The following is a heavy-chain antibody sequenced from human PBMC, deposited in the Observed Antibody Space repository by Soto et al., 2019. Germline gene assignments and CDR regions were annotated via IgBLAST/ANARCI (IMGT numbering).Heavy chain of an antibody. CDR3: ATVPWTAAAS. J-gene: IGHJ5*02. CDR2: IKPDGSEQ. Sequence: GGSLRLSCAGSGFTFGSNWMNWVRQAPGKGLEWVATIKPDGSEQDYVESVKGRFTISRDNAKNSVHLQMNSLRAEDTAVYYCATVPWTAAASWGQGTLVTVSS. D-gene: IGHD6-13*01. V-gene: IGHV3-7*01. CDR1: GFTFGSNW.